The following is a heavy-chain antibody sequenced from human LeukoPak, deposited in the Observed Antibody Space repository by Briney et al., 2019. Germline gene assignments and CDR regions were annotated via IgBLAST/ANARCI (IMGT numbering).Heavy chain of an antibody. V-gene: IGHV4-38-2*02. CDR3: ARGKITIFGNYYYYMDV. CDR1: GFSISGGYY. J-gene: IGHJ6*03. CDR2: IYHSGST. D-gene: IGHD3-3*01. Sequence: PSETLSLTCTVSGFSISGGYYWGWIRQPPGKGLEWITNIYHSGSTYYNPSLKSRVTISVDTSKNHFSLKLSSVTAADTAVYYCARGKITIFGNYYYYMDVWGKGTTVTVSS.